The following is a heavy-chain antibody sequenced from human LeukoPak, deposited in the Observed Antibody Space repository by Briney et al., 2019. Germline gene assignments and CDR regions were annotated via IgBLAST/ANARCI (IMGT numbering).Heavy chain of an antibody. CDR3: AKDRDTIFGVVVMSLDAFDI. V-gene: IGHV3-23*01. Sequence: GGSLRLSCAASGFTFRNYAMSWVRQAPGKGLEWVSGISGNSGNTYNTESVKGRFTISRDNSENTLYLQMNSLRAEDTAVYYCAKDRDTIFGVVVMSLDAFDIWGQGTEVAVSS. CDR2: ISGNSGNT. CDR1: GFTFRNYA. J-gene: IGHJ3*02. D-gene: IGHD3-3*01.